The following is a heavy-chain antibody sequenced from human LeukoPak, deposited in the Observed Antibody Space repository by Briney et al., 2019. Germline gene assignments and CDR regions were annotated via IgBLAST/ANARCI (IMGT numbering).Heavy chain of an antibody. V-gene: IGHV1-3*01. CDR2: INAGNGNT. Sequence: RASVKVSCKASGYTFTDYAMHWVRQAPGQRLEWMGWINAGNGNTKYSQKFQGRVTIIRDTSTSTAYMELSSLRSEDTAVYYCACAPPQLWSWAFDYWGQGTLVTVSS. CDR3: ACAPPQLWSWAFDY. J-gene: IGHJ4*02. CDR1: GYTFTDYA. D-gene: IGHD5-18*01.